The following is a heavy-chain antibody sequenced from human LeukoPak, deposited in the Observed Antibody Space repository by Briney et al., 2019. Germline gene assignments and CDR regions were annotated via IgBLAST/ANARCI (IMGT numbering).Heavy chain of an antibody. D-gene: IGHD5-18*01. CDR2: INHSGST. J-gene: IGHJ4*02. Sequence: PSETLSLTCAVYGGSFSGYYWSWIRQPPGKGLEWIGEINHSGSTNYNPSLKSRVTISVDTSKNQFSLKPSSVTAADTAVYYCASLKRGYSYGYYFDYWGQGTLVTVSS. CDR1: GGSFSGYY. CDR3: ASLKRGYSYGYYFDY. V-gene: IGHV4-34*01.